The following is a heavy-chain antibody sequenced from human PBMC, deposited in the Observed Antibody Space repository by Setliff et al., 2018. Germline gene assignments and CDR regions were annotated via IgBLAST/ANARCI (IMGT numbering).Heavy chain of an antibody. V-gene: IGHV3-11*04. CDR1: GFSFSGYY. CDR3: ARDGVSYAMDV. Sequence: PGGSLRLSCAASGFSFSGYYMSWVRQAPGKGLEWISKISGNGITIYYADSVRGRFTISRDNAKNSLYLQMNSLRAEDTALYYCARDGVSYAMDVWGHGTTVTVSS. J-gene: IGHJ6*02. CDR2: ISGNGITI.